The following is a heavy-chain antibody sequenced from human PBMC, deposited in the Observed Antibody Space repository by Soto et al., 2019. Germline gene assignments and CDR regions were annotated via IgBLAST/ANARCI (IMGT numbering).Heavy chain of an antibody. D-gene: IGHD6-13*01. CDR3: ARGPVELKAAGNYYYGMDV. CDR1: GGSFSGYY. V-gene: IGHV4-34*01. J-gene: IGHJ6*02. Sequence: PSETLSLTCAVYGGSFSGYYWSWIRQPPGKGLEWIGEINDSGSTNYNPALKSRVTILEDTSKNQFSLKLSSVTAADTAVYYCARGPVELKAAGNYYYGMDVWGQGTTVTVSS. CDR2: INDSGST.